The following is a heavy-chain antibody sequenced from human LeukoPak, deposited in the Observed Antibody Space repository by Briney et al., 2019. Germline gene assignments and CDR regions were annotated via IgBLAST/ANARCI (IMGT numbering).Heavy chain of an antibody. CDR3: ARELAAAGTYQGGY. V-gene: IGHV4-38-2*02. D-gene: IGHD6-13*01. Sequence: KSSETLSLTCTVSGYSISSGYYWGWIRQPPGKGLEWIGSIYHSGSTYYNPSLKSRVTISVDTSKNQFSLKLSSVTAADTAVYYCARELAAAGTYQGGYWGQGTLVTVSS. CDR2: IYHSGST. J-gene: IGHJ4*02. CDR1: GYSISSGYY.